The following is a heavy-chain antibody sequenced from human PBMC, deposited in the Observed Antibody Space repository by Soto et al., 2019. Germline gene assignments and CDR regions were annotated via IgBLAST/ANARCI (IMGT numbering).Heavy chain of an antibody. CDR3: ARDRDGDSGWFGDY. V-gene: IGHV3-48*03. Sequence: GGSLRLSCAASGFTFSSYEMNWVRQAPGKGLEWVSYISSSGSTIYYADSVKGRFTISRDNAKNSLYLQMNSLRAEDTAVYYCARDRDGDSGWFGDYWGQGILVTVSS. J-gene: IGHJ4*02. CDR1: GFTFSSYE. D-gene: IGHD6-19*01. CDR2: ISSSGSTI.